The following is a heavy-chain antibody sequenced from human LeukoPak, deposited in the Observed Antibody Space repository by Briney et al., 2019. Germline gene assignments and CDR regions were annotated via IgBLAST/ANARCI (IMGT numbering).Heavy chain of an antibody. CDR3: ASQAAGSGSYYYYFDY. J-gene: IGHJ4*02. Sequence: GGSLRLSCAGSGFIFGSYWMSWVRQAPGEGLEWVAVIWYDGSNKYYADSVKGRFTISRDNSKNTLYLQMNSLRAEDTAVYYCASQAAGSGSYYYYFDYWGQGTLVTVSS. CDR1: GFIFGSYW. D-gene: IGHD1-26*01. CDR2: IWYDGSNK. V-gene: IGHV3-33*08.